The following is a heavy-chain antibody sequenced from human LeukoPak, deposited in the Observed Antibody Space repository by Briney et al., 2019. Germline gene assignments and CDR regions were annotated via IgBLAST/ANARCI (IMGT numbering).Heavy chain of an antibody. Sequence: PSETLSLTCTVSGGSISSSYYYWGWIRQPPGKGLEWIGSIYSSGSTYYNPSLKSRVTISVDTSKNQFSLELTSVTAADTAVYYCARGRFAVEVTATDFQHWGQGTLVTVSS. CDR3: ARGRFAVEVTATDFQH. V-gene: IGHV4-39*01. D-gene: IGHD2-21*02. CDR2: IYSSGST. J-gene: IGHJ1*01. CDR1: GGSISSSYYY.